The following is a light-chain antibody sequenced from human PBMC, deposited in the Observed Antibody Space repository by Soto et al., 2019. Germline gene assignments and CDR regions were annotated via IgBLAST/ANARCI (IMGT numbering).Light chain of an antibody. CDR3: QKYKNYLWA. CDR2: DAS. J-gene: IGKJ1*01. V-gene: IGKV1-5*01. Sequence: DIQMTQSPSTLSASVGDRVTITCRASQAINNWLAWYQQKPGKAPKLLIYDASTLGSGVPSRFSGSGSGTEFTLTISSLQPDDFATYYCQKYKNYLWAFGQGTKVEIK. CDR1: QAINNW.